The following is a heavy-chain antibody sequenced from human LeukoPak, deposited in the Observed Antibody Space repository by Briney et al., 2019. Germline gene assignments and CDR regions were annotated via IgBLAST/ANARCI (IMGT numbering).Heavy chain of an antibody. CDR2: ISSTGSTI. Sequence: AGGSLRLSRAASGFTFSDYYMNWIRQAPGKGLEWVSYISSTGSTIYYADSVKGRFTISRDNAKNSLYLQMNSLRAEDTAVYYCARGGELDYFDYWGQGTLVTVSS. CDR1: GFTFSDYY. D-gene: IGHD3-10*01. J-gene: IGHJ4*02. CDR3: ARGGELDYFDY. V-gene: IGHV3-11*01.